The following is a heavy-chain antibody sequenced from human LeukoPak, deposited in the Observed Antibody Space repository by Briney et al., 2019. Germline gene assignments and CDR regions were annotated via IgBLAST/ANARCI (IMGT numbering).Heavy chain of an antibody. Sequence: GGSLRLSCAASGFTVSSNYMSWVRQAPGKGLQWVSVIYSGGNTYYADSVKGRFTISRDNSKNTLYLQMNSLRAEDTAVYYCAREEGYYGSADDAFDIWGQGTMVTVSS. V-gene: IGHV3-53*01. D-gene: IGHD3-10*01. CDR1: GFTVSSNY. CDR3: AREEGYYGSADDAFDI. J-gene: IGHJ3*02. CDR2: IYSGGNT.